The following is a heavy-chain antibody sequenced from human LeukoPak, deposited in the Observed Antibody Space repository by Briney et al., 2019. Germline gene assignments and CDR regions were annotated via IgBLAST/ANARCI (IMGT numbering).Heavy chain of an antibody. CDR2: IYHSGST. D-gene: IGHD3-3*01. CDR1: GGSISSGGYY. Sequence: SQTLSLTCTVSGGSISSGGYYWSWIRQPPGKGLEWIGYIYHSGSTYYNPSLKSRVTISVDRSKNQFSLKLSSVTAADTAVYYCATTIFGVVIFAFDIWGQGTMVTVSS. V-gene: IGHV4-30-2*01. J-gene: IGHJ3*02. CDR3: ATTIFGVVIFAFDI.